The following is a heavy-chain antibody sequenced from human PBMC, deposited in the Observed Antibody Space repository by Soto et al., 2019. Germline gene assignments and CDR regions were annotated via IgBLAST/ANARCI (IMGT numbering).Heavy chain of an antibody. D-gene: IGHD3-3*01. J-gene: IGHJ6*02. CDR1: GYTFIGYY. Sequence: ASVKVSCKASGYTFIGYYIHWVRQAPGQGLEWMGWINPNSGDTDYAQNFQGRVTMTRDTSISTGYMELSRLRSDDTAMYYCAREDYRSVYSTGMDVWGQGTTVTV. CDR3: AREDYRSVYSTGMDV. V-gene: IGHV1-2*02. CDR2: INPNSGDT.